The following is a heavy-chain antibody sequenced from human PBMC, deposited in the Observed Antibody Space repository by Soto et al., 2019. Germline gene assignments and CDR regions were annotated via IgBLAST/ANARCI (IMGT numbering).Heavy chain of an antibody. Sequence: QVQLQESGPGLVKPSETLSLTCTVSGDSVTSDYWSWIRQPPGKRLEYIGFIYLGGSANYNPSLESRVTISPDKSTNQLSLRLTSVTAADTAGYYCTRGKWFPRGYGMDVWGRGTTVTVS. D-gene: IGHD3-22*01. CDR3: TRGKWFPRGYGMDV. V-gene: IGHV4-59*02. CDR2: IYLGGSA. J-gene: IGHJ6*02. CDR1: GDSVTSDY.